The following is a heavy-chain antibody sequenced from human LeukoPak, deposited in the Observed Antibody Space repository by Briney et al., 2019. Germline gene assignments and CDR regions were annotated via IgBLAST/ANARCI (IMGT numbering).Heavy chain of an antibody. CDR1: GFTFSNAW. D-gene: IGHD3-22*01. CDR2: IKSKIHGCTT. V-gene: IGHV3-15*01. Sequence: PGGSLRLSCAASGFTFSNAWMTWVRQAPGKGLEWIGRIKSKIHGCTTDYAAPVKGRFTISRDDSKSTLFLQMNSLKIEDTAVYYCLDSSNGAFDYWGQGTLVTVSS. CDR3: LDSSNGAFDY. J-gene: IGHJ4*02.